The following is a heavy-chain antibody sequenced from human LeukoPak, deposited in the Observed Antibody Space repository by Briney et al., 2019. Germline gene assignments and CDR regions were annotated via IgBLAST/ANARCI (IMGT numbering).Heavy chain of an antibody. CDR3: VKDGGRDTAAAYY. CDR2: ILRNSGSI. Sequence: PGRSLRLSCAASGFTFDDYAMHWVRQAPGKGLEWVSGILRNSGSIGYADSVKGRFTISGDDAKNSLYLQMNSLRAEDTALYYCVKDGGRDTAAAYYWGQGTLVSVSS. CDR1: GFTFDDYA. D-gene: IGHD6-13*01. V-gene: IGHV3-9*01. J-gene: IGHJ4*02.